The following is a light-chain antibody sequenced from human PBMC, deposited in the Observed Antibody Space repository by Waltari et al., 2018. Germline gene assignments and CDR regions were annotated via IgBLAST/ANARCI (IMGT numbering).Light chain of an antibody. CDR3: QSYDTSLSGVV. J-gene: IGLJ2*01. V-gene: IGLV1-40*01. Sequence: QSVLTQPPSVSGAPGQRVTISCTGSSSNIGTGYDVNWYQHLPGTAPKLLIYGNNNRPSGVSDRFSGSKSGTSASLAITGLQAEDEADYYCQSYDTSLSGVVFGGGTKLTVL. CDR1: SSNIGTGYD. CDR2: GNN.